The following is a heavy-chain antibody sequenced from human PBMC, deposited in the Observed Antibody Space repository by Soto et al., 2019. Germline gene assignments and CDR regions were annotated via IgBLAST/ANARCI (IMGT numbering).Heavy chain of an antibody. CDR1: GFTFSSYA. CDR3: AKDMLGGATVPLPTDV. V-gene: IGHV3-23*01. J-gene: IGHJ6*04. D-gene: IGHD4-4*01. CDR2: ISGSGGST. Sequence: GGSLRLSCAASGFTFSSYAMSWVRQAPGKGLEWVSAISGSGGSTYYADSVKGRFTISRDNSKNTLYLQMNSLRAEDTAVYYCAKDMLGGATVPLPTDVWGKGTTVTVSS.